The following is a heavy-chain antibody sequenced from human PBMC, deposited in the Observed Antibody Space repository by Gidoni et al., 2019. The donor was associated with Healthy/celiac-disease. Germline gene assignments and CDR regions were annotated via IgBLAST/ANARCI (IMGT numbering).Heavy chain of an antibody. CDR3: ARVDYCSSTSCYKRGYYYGMDV. J-gene: IGHJ6*02. V-gene: IGHV1-18*01. D-gene: IGHD2-2*02. Sequence: QVQLVQSGAEVKKPGASVKVSCKASGYTFTSYGLSWLRQAPGQGLEWMGWISAYNGNTNYAQKLQGRVTMTTDTSTSTAYMELRSLRSDDTAVYYCARVDYCSSTSCYKRGYYYGMDVWGQGTTVTVSS. CDR2: ISAYNGNT. CDR1: GYTFTSYG.